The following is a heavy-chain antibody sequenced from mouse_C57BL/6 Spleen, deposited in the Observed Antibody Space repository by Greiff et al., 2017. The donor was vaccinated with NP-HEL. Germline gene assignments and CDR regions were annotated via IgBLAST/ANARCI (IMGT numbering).Heavy chain of an antibody. D-gene: IGHD3-1*01. CDR1: GFTFSNYW. CDR2: IRLKSDNYAT. Sequence: EVKLVESGGGLVQPGGSMKLSCVASGFTFSNYWMNWVRQTPEKGLEWVAQIRLKSDNYATHYAESVKGRFTISRDDSKSSVYLQMNNLRAEDTGIYYCTAQGLYFDYWGQGTTLTVSS. J-gene: IGHJ2*01. V-gene: IGHV6-3*01. CDR3: TAQGLYFDY.